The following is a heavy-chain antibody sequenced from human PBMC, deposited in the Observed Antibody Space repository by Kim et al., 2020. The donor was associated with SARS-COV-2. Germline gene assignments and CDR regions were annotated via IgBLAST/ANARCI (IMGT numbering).Heavy chain of an antibody. V-gene: IGHV3-23*01. CDR1: GFTFSSYA. J-gene: IGHJ6*02. Sequence: GGSLRLSCAAPGFTFSSYAMSWVRQAPGKGLEWVSVISGSGNTYYADSVKGRFTISRDNSKNTLYLQMNSLRAEDTAVYYCAKHWGRVAQGTNGMDVWGQGTTVTVSS. CDR3: AKHWGRVAQGTNGMDV. D-gene: IGHD3-16*01. CDR2: ISGSGNT.